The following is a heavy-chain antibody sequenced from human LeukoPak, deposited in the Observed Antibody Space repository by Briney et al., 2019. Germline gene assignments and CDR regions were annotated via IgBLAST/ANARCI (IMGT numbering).Heavy chain of an antibody. Sequence: PSETLSLTCTVSGGSISSYYWSWIRQPPGKGLEWIGYIYYSGSTNYNPSLKSRVTISVDTSKNQFSLKLSSVTAADTAVYYCARVMVGAALDYFDYWGQGTLVNVSS. D-gene: IGHD2-15*01. J-gene: IGHJ4*02. CDR2: IYYSGST. CDR1: GGSISSYY. CDR3: ARVMVGAALDYFDY. V-gene: IGHV4-59*01.